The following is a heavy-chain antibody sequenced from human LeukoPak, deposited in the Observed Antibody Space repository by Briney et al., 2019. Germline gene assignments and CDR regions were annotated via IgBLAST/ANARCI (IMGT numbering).Heavy chain of an antibody. CDR1: GFTFSSYG. CDR3: AKDASGYEFDY. CDR2: IRDDGSTK. J-gene: IGHJ4*02. Sequence: GGSLRLSCAASGFTFSSYGMHWVRQAPGKGLEWVTFIRDDGSTKYYADSVKGRFIISRDNSKNTLYVQMNSLRAEDTAVYYCAKDASGYEFDYWGQGTLVTVSS. V-gene: IGHV3-30*02. D-gene: IGHD5-12*01.